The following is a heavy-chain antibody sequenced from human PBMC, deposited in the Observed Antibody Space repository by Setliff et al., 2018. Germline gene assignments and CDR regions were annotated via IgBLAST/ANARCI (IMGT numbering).Heavy chain of an antibody. J-gene: IGHJ3*02. CDR1: GFTFSSYS. D-gene: IGHD7-27*01. CDR2: ISSSSITI. CDR3: ARDQTPYNWGFNNAFDI. Sequence: QTGGSLRLSCAASGFTFSSYSMNWVRQAPGKGLEWVSYISSSSITIYYADSVKGRFTISRDNAKNSLYLQMNSLRAEDTAVYYCARDQTPYNWGFNNAFDIWGQGTMVTVSS. V-gene: IGHV3-48*01.